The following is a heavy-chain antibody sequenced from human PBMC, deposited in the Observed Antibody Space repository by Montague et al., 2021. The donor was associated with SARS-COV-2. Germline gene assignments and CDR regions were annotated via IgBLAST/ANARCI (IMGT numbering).Heavy chain of an antibody. CDR3: ARDEGYTYYDFWSGYFVY. CDR1: KFTFSDYW. J-gene: IGHJ4*02. D-gene: IGHD3-3*01. CDR2: INRDRSER. V-gene: IGHV3-7*03. Sequence: SLRLSCAASKFTFSDYWTSWVRQAPGKGLEWLAHINRDRSERYYVDSVKGRFTISRDNANNTLYLQMNSLSAEDTAVYYCARDEGYTYYDFWSGYFVYWGQGTLITVSS.